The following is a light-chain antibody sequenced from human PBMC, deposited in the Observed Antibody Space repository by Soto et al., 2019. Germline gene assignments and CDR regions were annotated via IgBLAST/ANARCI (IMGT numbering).Light chain of an antibody. J-gene: IGLJ3*02. CDR3: GSYAGSNSWV. CDR2: DVT. Sequence: QSALAQPPSASGSPGQSVTISCTGTSSNVGANKYVSGYQHHPGKAPKLIIYDVTERPSGVPDRFSGSKSGNTASLTVSGLQSEDEADYYCGSYAGSNSWVFGGGTKVTVL. V-gene: IGLV2-8*01. CDR1: SSNVGANKY.